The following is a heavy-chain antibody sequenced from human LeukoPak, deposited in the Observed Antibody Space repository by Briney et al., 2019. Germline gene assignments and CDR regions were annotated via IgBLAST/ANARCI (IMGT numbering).Heavy chain of an antibody. CDR3: ARVEYDILTGYPDYFDY. CDR1: GFTFSRYS. V-gene: IGHV3-21*04. CDR2: ISGSSSYI. Sequence: GGSLRLSCAASGFTFSRYSMNWVRQAPGKGLEWVSSISGSSSYIYYADSVKGRFTISRDNAKNSLYLQMNSLRAEDTAVYYCARVEYDILTGYPDYFDYWGQGTLVTVSS. J-gene: IGHJ4*02. D-gene: IGHD3-9*01.